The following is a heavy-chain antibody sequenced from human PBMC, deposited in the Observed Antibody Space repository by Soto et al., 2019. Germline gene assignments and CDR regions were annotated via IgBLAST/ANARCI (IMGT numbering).Heavy chain of an antibody. CDR3: ARVIAVRGWFDP. Sequence: SETLSLTCAVYGWSFSGYYWSWIRQPPGKGLEWIGEINHSGSTNYNPSLKSRVTISVDTSKNQFSLKLSSVTAADTAVYYCARVIAVRGWFDPWGQGTLVTVSS. V-gene: IGHV4-34*01. CDR2: INHSGST. D-gene: IGHD6-19*01. CDR1: GWSFSGYY. J-gene: IGHJ5*02.